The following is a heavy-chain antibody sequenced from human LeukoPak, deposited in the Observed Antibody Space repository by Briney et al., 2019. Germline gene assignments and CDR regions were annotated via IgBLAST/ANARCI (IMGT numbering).Heavy chain of an antibody. D-gene: IGHD5-18*01. Sequence: PGGSLRLSCAASGFTFSSYGMHWVRQAPGKGLEWAAFIRYDGSNNYYADSVKGRFTISRDNSKNKMYLQMNSLRAEDTAVYYCAKDRATAMVTLYYFDYWGQGTLVTVSS. CDR1: GFTFSSYG. V-gene: IGHV3-30*02. CDR3: AKDRATAMVTLYYFDY. CDR2: IRYDGSNN. J-gene: IGHJ4*02.